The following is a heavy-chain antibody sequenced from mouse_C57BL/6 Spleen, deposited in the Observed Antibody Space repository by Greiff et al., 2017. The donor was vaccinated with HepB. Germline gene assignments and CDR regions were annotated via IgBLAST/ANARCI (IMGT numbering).Heavy chain of an antibody. Sequence: EVKLMESGGGLVKPGGSLKLSCAASGFTFSSYAMSWVRQTPEKRLEWVATISDGGSYTYYPDNVKGRFTISRDNAKNNRYLQMSHLKSEDTAMYYCARDSDGYSYYFDYWGQGTTLTVSS. CDR3: ARDSDGYSYYFDY. V-gene: IGHV5-4*01. CDR2: ISDGGSYT. D-gene: IGHD2-3*01. J-gene: IGHJ2*01. CDR1: GFTFSSYA.